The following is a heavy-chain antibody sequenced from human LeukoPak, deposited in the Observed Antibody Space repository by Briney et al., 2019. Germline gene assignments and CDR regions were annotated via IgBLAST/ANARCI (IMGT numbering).Heavy chain of an antibody. J-gene: IGHJ5*02. D-gene: IGHD4-17*01. CDR3: AKDGDYGAYNWFDP. V-gene: IGHV3-7*03. CDR1: GFTFINYA. Sequence: GGSLRLSCAASGFTFINYAMSWVRQAPGKGLEWVANIKQDGSEKYYVDSVKGRFTISRDNAKNSLYLQMNSLRAEDTALYYCAKDGDYGAYNWFDPWGQGTLVTVSS. CDR2: IKQDGSEK.